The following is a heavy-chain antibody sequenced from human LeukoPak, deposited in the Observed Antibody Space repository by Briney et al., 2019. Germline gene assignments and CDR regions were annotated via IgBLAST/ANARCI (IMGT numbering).Heavy chain of an antibody. CDR2: IYYSGST. Sequence: SETLSLTCTVSGGSISSSSYYWGWIRQPPGKGLEWIGSIYYSGSTYYNPSLKSRVTISVDTSKNQFSLKLSSVTAADTAVYYCASRFGYSYGRIDYWGQGTLVTVSP. CDR3: ASRFGYSYGRIDY. V-gene: IGHV4-39*01. D-gene: IGHD5-18*01. J-gene: IGHJ4*02. CDR1: GGSISSSSYY.